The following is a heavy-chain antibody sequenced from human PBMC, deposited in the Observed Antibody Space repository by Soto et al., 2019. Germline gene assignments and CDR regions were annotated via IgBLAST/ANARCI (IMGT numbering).Heavy chain of an antibody. Sequence: PGGSLRLSCLATGVTFRTHGLSWVRQGPGKGLQSVATVGGSGDNIKFADFAKGRFNISRDNSKSTQYLHLNSLRVEDTAVYYWARNVWGPDCDWLDPWGQGTRAPVSS. D-gene: IGHD3-16*01. J-gene: IGHJ5*02. V-gene: IGHV3-23*01. CDR3: ARNVWGPDCDWLDP. CDR1: GVTFRTHG. CDR2: VGGSGDNI.